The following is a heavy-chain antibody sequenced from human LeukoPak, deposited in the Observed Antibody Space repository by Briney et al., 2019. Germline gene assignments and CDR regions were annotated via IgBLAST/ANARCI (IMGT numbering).Heavy chain of an antibody. CDR2: FYHSGST. CDR1: GVSISSGHW. J-gene: IGHJ5*02. V-gene: IGHV4-4*02. Sequence: SETLSLTCAVSGVSISSGHWWTWVRQPPGKGLEWIGEFYHSGSTNYNASLKSRVTISADTSKNQFSLKVNSVTVADTAVYYCAGVSRTIFGVAQGWFDPWGQGTLVTVSS. CDR3: AGVSRTIFGVAQGWFDP. D-gene: IGHD3-3*01.